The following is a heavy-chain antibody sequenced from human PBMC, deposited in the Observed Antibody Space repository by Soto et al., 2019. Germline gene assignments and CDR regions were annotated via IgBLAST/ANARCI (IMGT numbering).Heavy chain of an antibody. Sequence: EVQLVESGGGLVKPGGSLRLSCAASGFTFSSYSMNWVRQAPGKGLEWVSSISSSSSYIYYADSVKGRFTISRDNAKNSLYLQMNRLRAEDTAVYYCASRGVGDYPDYWVQGTLVTVSS. J-gene: IGHJ4*02. CDR3: ASRGVGDYPDY. CDR1: GFTFSSYS. D-gene: IGHD2-15*01. CDR2: ISSSSSYI. V-gene: IGHV3-21*01.